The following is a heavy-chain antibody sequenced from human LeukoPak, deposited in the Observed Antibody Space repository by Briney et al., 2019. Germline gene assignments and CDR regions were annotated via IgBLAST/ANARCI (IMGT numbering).Heavy chain of an antibody. D-gene: IGHD3-10*01. CDR3: ARDRGDRKGFDI. Sequence: SVSLSCKASGYTFIGYYMHWVRRAPGQGLEWMGWINPNSGGTNYAQKFQGRVTMTRDTSITTAYMELSWLRSDDTAVYYCARDRGDRKGFDIWGQGTMANVSS. V-gene: IGHV1-2*02. J-gene: IGHJ3*02. CDR2: INPNSGGT. CDR1: GYTFIGYY.